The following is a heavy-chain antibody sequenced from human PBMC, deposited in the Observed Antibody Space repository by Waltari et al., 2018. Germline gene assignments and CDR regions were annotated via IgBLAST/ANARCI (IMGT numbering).Heavy chain of an antibody. Sequence: QVQLQESGPGLVKPSETLSLTCTVSGGSISSYYWSWIRQPPGKGLEWIGYIYYSGSPNYHPSLKSRVTISVDTSKNQFSLKLSSVTAADTAVYYCARVSAAGTGWFDPWGQGTLVTVSS. V-gene: IGHV4-59*01. CDR3: ARVSAAGTGWFDP. CDR1: GGSISSYY. D-gene: IGHD6-13*01. CDR2: IYYSGSP. J-gene: IGHJ5*02.